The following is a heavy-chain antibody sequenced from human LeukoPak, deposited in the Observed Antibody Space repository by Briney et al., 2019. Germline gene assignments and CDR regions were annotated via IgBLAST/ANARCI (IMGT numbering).Heavy chain of an antibody. CDR2: INPNSGGT. V-gene: IGHV1-2*02. CDR3: AREQWELYFDY. Sequence: ASVKVSCKASGYTFTGYYVHWVRQAPGQGLEWMGWINPNSGGTNYAQKFQGRVTMTRDTFISTAYMELSRLRSDDTAVYYCAREQWELYFDYWGQGTLVTVSS. D-gene: IGHD1-26*01. CDR1: GYTFTGYY. J-gene: IGHJ4*02.